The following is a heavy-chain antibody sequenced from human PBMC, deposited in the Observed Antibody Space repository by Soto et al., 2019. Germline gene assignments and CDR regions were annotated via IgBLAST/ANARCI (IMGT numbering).Heavy chain of an antibody. Sequence: GGSLRPSCAASGFTYDDYTMHWVRQAPGKGLEWVSLISWDGGSTYYADSVKGRFTISRDNSKNSLYLQMNSLRTEGTALYYCAKDIEAVAGTKGNYFDYWGQGTLVTVSS. D-gene: IGHD6-19*01. V-gene: IGHV3-43*01. CDR1: GFTYDDYT. CDR2: ISWDGGST. CDR3: AKDIEAVAGTKGNYFDY. J-gene: IGHJ4*02.